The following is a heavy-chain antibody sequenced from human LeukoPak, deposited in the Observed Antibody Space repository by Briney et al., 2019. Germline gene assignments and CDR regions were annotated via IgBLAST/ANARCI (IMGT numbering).Heavy chain of an antibody. CDR2: IIPIFGTA. V-gene: IGHV1-69*05. CDR1: GGTFSSYA. Sequence: ASVKVSCKASGGTFSSYAISWVRQAPGQGLEWMGGIIPIFGTANYAQKFQGRVTITTDESTSTAYMELSSLRSEDTAVYYCARGGDFWSGPEFDYWGQGTLVTVSS. CDR3: ARGGDFWSGPEFDY. D-gene: IGHD3-3*01. J-gene: IGHJ4*02.